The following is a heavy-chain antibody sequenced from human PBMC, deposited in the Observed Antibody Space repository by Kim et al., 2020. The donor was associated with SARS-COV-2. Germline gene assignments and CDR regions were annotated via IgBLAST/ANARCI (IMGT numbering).Heavy chain of an antibody. CDR1: GYTFTSYA. J-gene: IGHJ4*02. CDR3: ARGDRIINYYGSGSYYNVIFDY. Sequence: ASVKVSCKASGYTFTSYAMHWVRQAPGQRLEWMGWINAGNGNTKYSQKFQGRVTITRDTSASTAYMELSSLRSEDTAVYYCARGDRIINYYGSGSYYNVIFDYWGQGTLVTVSS. V-gene: IGHV1-3*01. D-gene: IGHD3-10*01. CDR2: INAGNGNT.